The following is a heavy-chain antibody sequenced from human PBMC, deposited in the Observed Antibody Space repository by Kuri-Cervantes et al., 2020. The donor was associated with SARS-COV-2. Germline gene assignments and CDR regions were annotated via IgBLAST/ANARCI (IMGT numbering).Heavy chain of an antibody. J-gene: IGHJ5*02. CDR1: GFTFSSYS. D-gene: IGHD5-12*01. Sequence: GGSLRLSCAASGFTFSSYSMNWVRQAPGKGLEWVSSISSSSSYIYYADSVKGRFTISRDNAKNSLYLQMNSLRAEDTAVYYCARGDTWLRLNWNWFDPWGQGTLVTVSS. CDR3: ARGDTWLRLNWNWFDP. V-gene: IGHV3-21*01. CDR2: ISSSSSYI.